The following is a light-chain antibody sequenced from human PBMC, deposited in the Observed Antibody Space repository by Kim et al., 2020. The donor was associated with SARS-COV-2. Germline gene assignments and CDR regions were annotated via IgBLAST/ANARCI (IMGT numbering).Light chain of an antibody. J-gene: IGKJ5*01. CDR3: LQHNTYPIT. CDR2: GAS. CDR1: QDSRND. V-gene: IGKV1-17*01. Sequence: ASGGGRVTITCRARQDSRNDLGWYQQKPGRAPKRLIYGASSLQSGVPSRFSGSGSGTEFTLTISSLQPEDFATYFCLQHNTYPITFGQGTRLEIK.